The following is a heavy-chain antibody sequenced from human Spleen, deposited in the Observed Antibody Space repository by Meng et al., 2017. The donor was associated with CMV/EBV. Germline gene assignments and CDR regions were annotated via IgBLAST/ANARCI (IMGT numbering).Heavy chain of an antibody. CDR3: ARVLNNNNDLTGGFDP. CDR2: ISYDGASK. J-gene: IGHJ5*02. V-gene: IGHV3-30-3*01. Sequence: LSLTCAVYGGSFSGYHWSWIRQPPGKGLEWVSFISYDGASKYYADSVKGRFTISRDKSKNTVFLQMNSLRPEDTAIYYCARVLNNNNDLTGGFDPWGRGTLVTVSS. D-gene: IGHD1-1*01. CDR1: GGSFSGYH.